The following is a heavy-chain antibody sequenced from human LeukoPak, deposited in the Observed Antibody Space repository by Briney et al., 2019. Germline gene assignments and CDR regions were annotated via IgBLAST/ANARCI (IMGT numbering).Heavy chain of an antibody. CDR1: GYTFTGYY. CDR3: ARDGDYVWGSYRRKGGFGY. Sequence: ASVKVSCKASGYTFTGYYMHWVRQAPGQGLEWMGWINPNSGGTNYAQKFQGRVTMTRDTSISTAYMELSRLRSDDTAVYYCARDGDYVWGSYRRKGGFGYWGQGTLVTVSS. CDR2: INPNSGGT. D-gene: IGHD3-16*02. J-gene: IGHJ4*02. V-gene: IGHV1-2*02.